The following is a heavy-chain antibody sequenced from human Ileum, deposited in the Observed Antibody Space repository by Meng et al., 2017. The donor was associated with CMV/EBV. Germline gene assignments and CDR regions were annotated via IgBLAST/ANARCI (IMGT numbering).Heavy chain of an antibody. D-gene: IGHD6-13*01. V-gene: IGHV4-34*01. J-gene: IGHJ6*02. CDR3: ARERQQLVRRSLSDYYYYYGMDV. Sequence: SETLSLTCAVYGGSFSGYYWSWIRQPPGKGLEWIGEINHSGSTNYNPSLKSRVTISVDTSKNQFSLKLSSVTAADTAVYYCARERQQLVRRSLSDYYYYYGMDVWGQGTTVTVSS. CDR1: GGSFSGYY. CDR2: INHSGST.